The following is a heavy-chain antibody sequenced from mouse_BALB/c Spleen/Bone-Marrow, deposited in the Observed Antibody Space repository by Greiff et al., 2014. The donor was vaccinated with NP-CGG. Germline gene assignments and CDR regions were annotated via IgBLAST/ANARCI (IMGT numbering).Heavy chain of an antibody. V-gene: IGHV1-26*01. J-gene: IGHJ4*01. Sequence: VQLQQSGPELVKPGVSMKISCKASGYSFTGYTMNWVKQSHGKNLEWIGLINPYDGGTSYNQKFKGKATLTVDKSSTTAFMELLSVSSEDSAVDYCARWDYYGYAMDNWGQGTSVTVSS. CDR3: ARWDYYGYAMDN. CDR1: GYSFTGYT. CDR2: INPYDGGT. D-gene: IGHD1-1*01.